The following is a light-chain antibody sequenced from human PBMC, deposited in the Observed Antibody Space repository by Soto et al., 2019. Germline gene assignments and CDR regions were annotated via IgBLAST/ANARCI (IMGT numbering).Light chain of an antibody. J-gene: IGLJ3*02. CDR1: SSDVGGYNY. V-gene: IGLV2-14*01. Sequence: QSALTQPASVSGSPGQSITISCTGTSSDVGGYNYVSWYQQRPGKAPKLMIYDVNNRPSGVSNRFSASKSGNTASLTISGLQAEDEADYYCNSYSSTTTLVFGGGTKVTVL. CDR2: DVN. CDR3: NSYSSTTTLV.